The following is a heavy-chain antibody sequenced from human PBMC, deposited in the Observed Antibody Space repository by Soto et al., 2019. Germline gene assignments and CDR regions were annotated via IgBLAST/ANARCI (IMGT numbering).Heavy chain of an antibody. CDR1: GGTFSSYT. D-gene: IGHD4-17*01. J-gene: IGHJ4*02. V-gene: IGHV1-69*08. CDR3: AKDYGGKDGDY. CDR2: IIPILGIA. Sequence: QVQLVQSGAEVKKPGSSVKVSCKASGGTFSSYTISWVRQAPGQGLEWMGRIIPILGIANYAQKFQVRVTITADKSTSTAYMELSSLSSEDTAVYYCAKDYGGKDGDYWGQGTLVTVSS.